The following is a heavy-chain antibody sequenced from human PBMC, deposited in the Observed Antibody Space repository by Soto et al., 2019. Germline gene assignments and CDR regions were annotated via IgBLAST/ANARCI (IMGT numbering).Heavy chain of an antibody. D-gene: IGHD6-19*01. V-gene: IGHV2-5*02. CDR1: GFSLSTSGVG. Sequence: QITLKESGPTLVKPTQTLTLTCTFSGFSLSTSGVGVGWIRQPPGKALEWLALIYWDDDKRYSPSLKSRLTITKDTSKNLVVLTMTNMDPVDTSTYYWAHRQPNSSGWNWFDPWGQGTLVTVAS. CDR3: AHRQPNSSGWNWFDP. J-gene: IGHJ5*02. CDR2: IYWDDDK.